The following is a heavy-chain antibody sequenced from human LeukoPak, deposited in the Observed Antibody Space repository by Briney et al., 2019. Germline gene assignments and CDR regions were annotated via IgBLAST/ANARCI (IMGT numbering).Heavy chain of an antibody. CDR1: GFTFSSYG. CDR3: AKDPTAYSSSWYFDF. J-gene: IGHJ4*02. D-gene: IGHD6-13*01. CDR2: IRYDGSNK. V-gene: IGHV3-30*02. Sequence: PGGSLRLSCAASGFTFSSYGMHWVRQAPGKGLEWVAFIRYDGSNKYYADSVKGRFTISRDTSRSTLSLQMNSLRAEDTAVYYCAKDPTAYSSSWYFDFWGQGTLVTVSS.